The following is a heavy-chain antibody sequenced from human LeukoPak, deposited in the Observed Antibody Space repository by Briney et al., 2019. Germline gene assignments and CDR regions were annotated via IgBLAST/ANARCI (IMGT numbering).Heavy chain of an antibody. D-gene: IGHD3-9*01. CDR3: AREAYDILTGYFTFDY. Sequence: PGRSLRLSCAASGFTFSSYAMHWVRQAPGKGLEWVVVISYDGSNKYYADSVKGRFTISRDNSKNTLYLQMNSLRAEDTAVYYCAREAYDILTGYFTFDYWGQGTLVTVSS. V-gene: IGHV3-30*04. CDR1: GFTFSSYA. J-gene: IGHJ4*02. CDR2: ISYDGSNK.